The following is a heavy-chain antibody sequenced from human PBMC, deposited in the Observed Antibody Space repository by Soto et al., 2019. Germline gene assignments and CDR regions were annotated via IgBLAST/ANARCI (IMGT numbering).Heavy chain of an antibody. J-gene: IGHJ2*01. Sequence: QVQLQESGPGLVKPSQTLSPTCTVSGGSISSGGYYWSWIRQHPGKGLEWIGYIYYSGSTYYNPSHKSRVTIPVDTSKNQFSLKLSSVTAADTAVYYCARAEDGGTSKWYFDLWGRGTLVTVSS. CDR1: GGSISSGGYY. CDR3: ARAEDGGTSKWYFDL. CDR2: IYYSGST. D-gene: IGHD2-15*01. V-gene: IGHV4-31*03.